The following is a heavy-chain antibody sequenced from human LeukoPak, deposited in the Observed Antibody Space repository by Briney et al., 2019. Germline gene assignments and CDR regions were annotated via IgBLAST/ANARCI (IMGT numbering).Heavy chain of an antibody. CDR2: INHSGST. D-gene: IGHD4-17*01. V-gene: IGHV4-34*01. J-gene: IGHJ4*02. CDR1: GGSFSGYY. CDR3: ARGRGGTVNY. Sequence: PSETLSLTCAVYGGSFSGYYWSSIRHPPGKGLAWIGKINHSGSTNYNPSLKSRVTISVDTSKNQFSLKLSSVTAADTAVYYCARGRGGTVNYWGQGTLVTVSS.